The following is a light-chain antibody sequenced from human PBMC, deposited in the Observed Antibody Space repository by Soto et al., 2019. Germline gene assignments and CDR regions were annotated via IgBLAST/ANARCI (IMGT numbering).Light chain of an antibody. J-gene: IGKJ2*03. CDR1: QAISSY. Sequence: DIQMTQSPSAMSVSIGDRVTITCRASQAISSYLAWFQQKSGKVPTRLIYDASPLQSGVPSRFSGSGSGTDFTLTITNVQPEDVATYFCLQHDRYPYSFGQGTKL. V-gene: IGKV1-17*03. CDR2: DAS. CDR3: LQHDRYPYS.